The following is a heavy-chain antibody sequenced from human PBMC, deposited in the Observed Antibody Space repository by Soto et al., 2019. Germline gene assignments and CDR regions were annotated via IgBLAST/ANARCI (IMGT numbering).Heavy chain of an antibody. CDR2: INPNSGGT. CDR1: GCTFTGYY. Sequence: ASVKVSCKASGCTFTGYYMHWVRQAPGQGLEWMGWINPNSGGTNYAQKFQGRVTITADESTSTAYMELSSLRSEDTAVYYCARARVAKLEAAAGPRGRWFDPWGQGTLVTVSS. CDR3: ARARVAKLEAAAGPRGRWFDP. D-gene: IGHD6-13*01. J-gene: IGHJ5*02. V-gene: IGHV1-2*02.